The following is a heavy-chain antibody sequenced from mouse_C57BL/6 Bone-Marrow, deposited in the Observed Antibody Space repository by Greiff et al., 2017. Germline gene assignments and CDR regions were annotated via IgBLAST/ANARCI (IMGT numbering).Heavy chain of an antibody. J-gene: IGHJ1*03. CDR2: ISGGGGNT. D-gene: IGHD1-1*01. Sequence: EVTLMESGGGLVKPGGSLKLSCAASGFTFSSYTMSWVRQTPEKRLQWVAAISGGGGNTYSPDSVKGRFTISRDNDKNILYLQMSSLRSEDTALYYCSRQVTTVLATKYFDVWGTGTTVTVSS. CDR3: SRQVTTVLATKYFDV. CDR1: GFTFSSYT. V-gene: IGHV5-9*01.